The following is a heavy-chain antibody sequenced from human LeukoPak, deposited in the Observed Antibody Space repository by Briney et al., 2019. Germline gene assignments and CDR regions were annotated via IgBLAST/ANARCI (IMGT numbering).Heavy chain of an antibody. CDR2: ISSGSDYT. V-gene: IGHV3-21*01. CDR3: AREYYGDPTGI. D-gene: IGHD4-17*01. J-gene: IGHJ4*02. CDR1: GFTFNIYN. Sequence: GGSLRLSCAASGFTFNIYNMNWVRQAPGKGLEWVSSISSGSDYTYYADSVKGRFTISRDNAKNSLYLQMNSLRAEDTAVYYCAREYYGDPTGIGGQGTLVTVSS.